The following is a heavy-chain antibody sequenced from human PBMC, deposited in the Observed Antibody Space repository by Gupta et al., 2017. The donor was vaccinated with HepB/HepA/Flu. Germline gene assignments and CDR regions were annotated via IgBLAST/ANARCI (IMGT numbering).Heavy chain of an antibody. V-gene: IGHV2-5*01. J-gene: IGHJ4*02. CDR2: IYWNDDK. D-gene: IGHD7-27*01. CDR3: AHIFNWGWAFDY. CDR1: GFSLSTSGVG. Sequence: QITLKESGPTLVKPTQTLTLTCTFSGFSLSTSGVGVGWIRQPPGKALEWLALIYWNDDKRYSPSLKSRLTITKDTSKNQVVLTMTNMDPVDTATYYCAHIFNWGWAFDYWGQGTLVTVSS.